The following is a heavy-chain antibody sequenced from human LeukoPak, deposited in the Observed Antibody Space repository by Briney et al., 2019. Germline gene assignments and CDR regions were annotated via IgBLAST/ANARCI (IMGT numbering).Heavy chain of an antibody. CDR2: IRSKANRYAT. Sequence: GGSLRLSCAASGFTFSSYAMSWVRQASGKGLEWVGRIRSKANRYATAYAASVKGRFTISRDDSKNTAYLQMNSLKTEDTAVYYCTRIDDYGDARGLYYYYMDVWGKGTTVTVSS. J-gene: IGHJ6*03. V-gene: IGHV3-73*01. CDR1: GFTFSSYA. D-gene: IGHD4-17*01. CDR3: TRIDDYGDARGLYYYYMDV.